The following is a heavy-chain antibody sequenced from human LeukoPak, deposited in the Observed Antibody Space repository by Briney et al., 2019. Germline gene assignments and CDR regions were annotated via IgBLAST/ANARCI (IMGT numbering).Heavy chain of an antibody. D-gene: IGHD3-10*01. CDR1: GFMFNNFG. CDR2: IGMGDDT. Sequence: PGGSLRLSCTASGFMFNNFGLSWVRQPRGKGLEWVSAIGMGDDTYYVDTVRGRFTISRDNSKNTLFLQMISLSAADTAIYFCAKGFYGSGSSYFDAWGQGTLVFVSS. CDR3: AKGFYGSGSSYFDA. J-gene: IGHJ4*02. V-gene: IGHV3-23*01.